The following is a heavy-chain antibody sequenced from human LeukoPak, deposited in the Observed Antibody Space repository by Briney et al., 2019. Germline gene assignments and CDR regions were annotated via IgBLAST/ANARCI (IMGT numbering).Heavy chain of an antibody. Sequence: SVKVSCKASGGTFSSYAISWVRQAPGQGLEWMGGIIPIFGTANYAQKFQGRVTITADESTSTASMELSSLRSEDTAVYYCARGGYCSGGSCYSFDYWGQGNLVTVSS. CDR3: ARGGYCSGGSCYSFDY. V-gene: IGHV1-69*13. CDR1: GGTFSSYA. D-gene: IGHD2-15*01. CDR2: IIPIFGTA. J-gene: IGHJ4*02.